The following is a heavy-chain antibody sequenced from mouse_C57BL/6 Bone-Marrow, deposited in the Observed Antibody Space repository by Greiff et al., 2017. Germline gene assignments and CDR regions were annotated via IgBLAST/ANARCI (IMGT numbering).Heavy chain of an antibody. V-gene: IGHV1-58*01. CDR3: AYYGNYRGYAMDY. CDR1: GYTFTSYG. D-gene: IGHD2-1*01. CDR2: IYIGNGYT. Sequence: EVQLQQSGAELVRPGSSVKMSCKTSGYTFTSYGINWVKQRPGQGLEWIGYIYIGNGYTEYNEKFKGKATLTSDTSSSTAYMQLSSLTSAVSAIXICAYYGNYRGYAMDYWGQGTSVTVSS. J-gene: IGHJ4*01.